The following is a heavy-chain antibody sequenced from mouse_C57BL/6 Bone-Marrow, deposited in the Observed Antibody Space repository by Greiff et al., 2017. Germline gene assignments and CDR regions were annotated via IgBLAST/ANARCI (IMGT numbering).Heavy chain of an antibody. CDR3: ARQGGNYWYFDV. J-gene: IGHJ1*03. CDR1: GFTFSDYG. Sequence: EVHLVESGGGLVQPGGSLKLSCAASGFTFSDYGMAWVRQAPRKGPEWVAFISNLAYSIYYADTVTGRFTISRENAKNTLYLEMSSLRSEDTAMYYCARQGGNYWYFDVWGTGTTVTVSS. V-gene: IGHV5-15*01. D-gene: IGHD1-1*02. CDR2: ISNLAYSI.